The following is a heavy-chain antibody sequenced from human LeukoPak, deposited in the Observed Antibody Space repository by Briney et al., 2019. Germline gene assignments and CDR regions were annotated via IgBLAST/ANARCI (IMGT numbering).Heavy chain of an antibody. J-gene: IGHJ5*02. Sequence: KPGGSLRLSCAASGFTFSSYAMHWVRQAPGKGLEWVAVISYDGSNKYYADSVKGRFTISRDNSKNTLYLQMNSLRAEDTAVYYCARDAVRVVVVAATHWFDPWGQGTLVTVSS. CDR2: ISYDGSNK. CDR1: GFTFSSYA. V-gene: IGHV3-30-3*01. D-gene: IGHD2-15*01. CDR3: ARDAVRVVVVAATHWFDP.